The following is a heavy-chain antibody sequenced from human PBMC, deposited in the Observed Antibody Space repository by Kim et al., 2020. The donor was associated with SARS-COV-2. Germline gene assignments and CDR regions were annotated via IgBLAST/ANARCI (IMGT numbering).Heavy chain of an antibody. J-gene: IGHJ6*01. Sequence: SETLSLTCAVSGGSISSGGYSWSWIRQPPGKGLEWIGYIYYSGSTYYNPSLKSRVTISVDRSKNQFSLKLSSVTAADTAVYYCAGQTGGSGSYYKYYYYG. V-gene: IGHV4-30-2*01. CDR1: GGSISSGGYS. CDR3: AGQTGGSGSYYKYYYYG. D-gene: IGHD3-10*01. CDR2: IYYSGST.